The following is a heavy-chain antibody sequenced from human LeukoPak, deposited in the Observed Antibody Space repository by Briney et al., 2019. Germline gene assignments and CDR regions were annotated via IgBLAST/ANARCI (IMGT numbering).Heavy chain of an antibody. Sequence: SETLSLTCTVSDDSITIYYWTWIRQPPGKGLEWIGYIDHTGITNYNPSLNSRVTISRDTSKNHFSLELSSATAADTAVYYCARGPSITLVRGGQWYYYMDLWGKGTTVTISS. CDR2: IDHTGIT. V-gene: IGHV4-59*01. D-gene: IGHD3-10*01. CDR3: ARGPSITLVRGGQWYYYMDL. J-gene: IGHJ6*03. CDR1: DDSITIYY.